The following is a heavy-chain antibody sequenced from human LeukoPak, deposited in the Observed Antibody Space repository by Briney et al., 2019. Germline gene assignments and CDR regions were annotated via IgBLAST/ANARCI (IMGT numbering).Heavy chain of an antibody. Sequence: SETLSLPCTVSGGSISSYYWSWIRQPAGKGLEWIGRIYTSGSTNYNPSLKSRVTMSVDTSKNQFSLKLSSVTAADTAVYYCARDLMGSGWSGGYYNWFDPWGQGTLVTVSS. D-gene: IGHD6-19*01. V-gene: IGHV4-4*07. CDR1: GGSISSYY. CDR2: IYTSGST. J-gene: IGHJ5*02. CDR3: ARDLMGSGWSGGYYNWFDP.